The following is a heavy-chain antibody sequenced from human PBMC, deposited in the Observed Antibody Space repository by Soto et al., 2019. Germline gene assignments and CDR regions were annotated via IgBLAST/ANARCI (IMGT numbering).Heavy chain of an antibody. D-gene: IGHD3-9*01. CDR3: AKEGRYFDWL. Sequence: GGSLRLSCAASGFTFSSYGMHWVRQAPGKGLEWVAVISYDGSNKYYADSVKGRFTISRDNSKNTLYLQMNSLRAEDTAVYYCAKEGRYFDWLGGQGTLVTVSS. CDR2: ISYDGSNK. J-gene: IGHJ4*02. V-gene: IGHV3-30*18. CDR1: GFTFSSYG.